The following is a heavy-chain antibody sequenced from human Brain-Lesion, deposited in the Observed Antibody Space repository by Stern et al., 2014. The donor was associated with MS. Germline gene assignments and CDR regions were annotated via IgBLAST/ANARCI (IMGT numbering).Heavy chain of an antibody. D-gene: IGHD2/OR15-2a*01. CDR2: GSYDGSNK. CDR1: GFTFGSCA. Sequence: VQLVQSGGGVVQPGRPLRLSCVASGFTFGSCAMHWVRQAPGKGLERVAGGSYDGSNKYYADSVKGRFTISRDNSQNTLYMQMSSLRPEDTAVYYCAKDRQYLTYFFDHWGQGSLVTVSS. CDR3: AKDRQYLTYFFDH. J-gene: IGHJ5*02. V-gene: IGHV3-30*18.